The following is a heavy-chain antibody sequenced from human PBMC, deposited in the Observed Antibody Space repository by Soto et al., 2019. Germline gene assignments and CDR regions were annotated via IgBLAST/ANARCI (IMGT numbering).Heavy chain of an antibody. Sequence: PGGSLTLLCEAPGFTFRNYALSWVRQAPGNGLEWVSFIGGRDDTIFYADSVNGQYRITSDPSNNTHHLPMDSLSPEDTARYFCVKDAASFLQLLVGDSWGQGTLVTVSS. CDR3: VKDAASFLQLLVGDS. V-gene: IGHV3-23*01. CDR1: GFTFRNYA. J-gene: IGHJ4*02. CDR2: IGGRDDTI. D-gene: IGHD2-2*01.